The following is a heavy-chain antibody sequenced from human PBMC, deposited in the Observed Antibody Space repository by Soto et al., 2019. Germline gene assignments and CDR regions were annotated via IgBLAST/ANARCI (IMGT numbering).Heavy chain of an antibody. J-gene: IGHJ6*02. Sequence: PSETLSLTCSVYGGSFNAYHWTWIRRPPGKGLEWIGEIIHSGGTNYSPSLKSRDTISVDTSKNQFSLKVTSVTAADTAVYFCAGSKLRGVVGGVYRYYYGLDVWGQGTTVTVSS. CDR1: GGSFNAYH. D-gene: IGHD3-10*01. CDR2: IIHSGGT. V-gene: IGHV4-34*12. CDR3: AGSKLRGVVGGVYRYYYGLDV.